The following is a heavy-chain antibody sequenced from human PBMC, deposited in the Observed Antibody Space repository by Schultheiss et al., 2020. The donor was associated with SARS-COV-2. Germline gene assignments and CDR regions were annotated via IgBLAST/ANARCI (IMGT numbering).Heavy chain of an antibody. Sequence: ASVKVSCKASGYTFTSYDINWVRQATGQGLEWMGGFDPEDGETIYAQKFQGRVTMTEDTSTSTAYMELRSLRSDDTAVYYCARVQDYYDSSGYYRAFDIWGQGTMVTVSS. D-gene: IGHD3-22*01. CDR1: GYTFTSYD. V-gene: IGHV1-8*01. CDR2: FDPEDGET. J-gene: IGHJ3*02. CDR3: ARVQDYYDSSGYYRAFDI.